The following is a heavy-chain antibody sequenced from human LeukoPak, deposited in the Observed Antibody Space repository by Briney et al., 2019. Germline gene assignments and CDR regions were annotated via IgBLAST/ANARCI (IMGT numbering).Heavy chain of an antibody. V-gene: IGHV3-23*01. Sequence: PGGSLTLSCAASGFTFSSYAMIWVRQAPGKGLEWVSAISGSGGSTYYADSVKGRYTISRDNSKNTLYLQMNSLRAEDTAVYYCAKAGEAAIHNWFDPWGEGTLGTVSS. CDR3: AKAGEAAIHNWFDP. J-gene: IGHJ5*02. CDR1: GFTFSSYA. CDR2: ISGSGGST. D-gene: IGHD3-10*01.